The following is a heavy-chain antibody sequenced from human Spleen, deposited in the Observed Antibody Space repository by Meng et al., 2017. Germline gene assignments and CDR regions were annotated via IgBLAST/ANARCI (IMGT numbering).Heavy chain of an antibody. Sequence: GGSLRLSCAASGFTFSGSTMHWVRQASGKGLEWVGHITSKVDNYATAYAASVGGRFIISRDDSKNTAYLQMNSLETEDTAVYYCYSSYWYYWGQGTLVTVSS. J-gene: IGHJ1*01. D-gene: IGHD6-13*01. V-gene: IGHV3-73*01. CDR3: YSSYWYY. CDR1: GFTFSGST. CDR2: ITSKVDNYAT.